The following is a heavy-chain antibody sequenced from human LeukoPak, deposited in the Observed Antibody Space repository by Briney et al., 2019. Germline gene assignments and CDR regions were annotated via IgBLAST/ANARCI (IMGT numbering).Heavy chain of an antibody. Sequence: HAGGSLRLSCAASGFTFSSYAMSWVRQAPGKGLEWVSAISGSGGSTYYADSVKGRFTISRDNSKNTLYLQMNSLRAEDTAVYYCAKAPSRTDIVVVVAQPSSYWGQGTLVTVSS. J-gene: IGHJ4*02. CDR2: ISGSGGST. V-gene: IGHV3-23*01. CDR3: AKAPSRTDIVVVVAQPSSY. CDR1: GFTFSSYA. D-gene: IGHD2-15*01.